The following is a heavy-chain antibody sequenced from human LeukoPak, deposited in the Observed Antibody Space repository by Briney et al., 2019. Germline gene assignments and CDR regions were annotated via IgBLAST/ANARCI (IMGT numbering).Heavy chain of an antibody. CDR1: GXSFSNYW. V-gene: IGHV5-51*01. J-gene: IGHJ1*01. D-gene: IGHD5-18*01. Sequence: GESLKISCKGSGXSFSNYWIGWVRQMPGKGLEWMGIIHPGDSGTRYSPSFQGQVTMSVDESITTAYLQWNSLRASASAIYYCARGGSYRYGSSDYWGQGTLVTVSS. CDR3: ARGGSYRYGSSDY. CDR2: IHPGDSGT.